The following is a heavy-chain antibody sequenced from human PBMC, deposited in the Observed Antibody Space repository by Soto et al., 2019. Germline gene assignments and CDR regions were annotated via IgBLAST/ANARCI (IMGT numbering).Heavy chain of an antibody. CDR2: ISAYNGNT. J-gene: IGHJ4*02. V-gene: IGHV1-18*01. CDR3: ARDDFNYYGSDSYFDY. CDR1: GYSFTSYG. D-gene: IGHD3-10*01. Sequence: GASVKVSCKASGYSFTSYGISWVRQAPGQGLEWMGWISAYNGNTNYAQKLQGRVTMTTDTSTSTAYMELRSLRSDDTAVYYCARDDFNYYGSDSYFDYWGQGTLVTSPQ.